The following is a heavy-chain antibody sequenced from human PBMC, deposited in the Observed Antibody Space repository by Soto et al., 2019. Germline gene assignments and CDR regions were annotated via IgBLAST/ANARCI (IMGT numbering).Heavy chain of an antibody. J-gene: IGHJ3*02. Sequence: QVQLVQSGAEVKKPGASVKVSCKASGYTFTSYGISWVRQAPGQGLEWMVWISDYNVNTNYAQKLQGRVTITTDTYKSTDYMELRSLRSDDTAVYYCAQQQLGSGGAFDIWGQGTMVTVSS. D-gene: IGHD6-13*01. CDR2: ISDYNVNT. V-gene: IGHV1-18*01. CDR3: AQQQLGSGGAFDI. CDR1: GYTFTSYG.